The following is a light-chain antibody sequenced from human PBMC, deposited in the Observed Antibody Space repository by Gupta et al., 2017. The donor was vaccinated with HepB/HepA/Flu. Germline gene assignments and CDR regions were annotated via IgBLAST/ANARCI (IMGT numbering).Light chain of an antibody. CDR1: QSISNY. Sequence: DIQMTQSPSSLSASVGDSVTITCRASQSISNYLNWYQQKPGKDPKLLIQVAFTLQSAVPSSFSGSGSGTDFTLTSTSLQPEDFETYHCQQTYSTPLTFGGGTKVEIK. CDR3: QQTYSTPLT. CDR2: VAF. J-gene: IGKJ4*01. V-gene: IGKV1-39*01.